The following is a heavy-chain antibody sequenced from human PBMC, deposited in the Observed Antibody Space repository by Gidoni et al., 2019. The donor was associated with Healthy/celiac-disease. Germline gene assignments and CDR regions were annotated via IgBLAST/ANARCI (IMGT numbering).Heavy chain of an antibody. CDR3: ARGVLESNWNDLGDY. D-gene: IGHD1-1*01. J-gene: IGHJ4*02. Sequence: VKLVQTGAEVKKPGSSVKVCCKASGGTLSSDAISWVRQAPGQGLEWMGGIIPIFVTAHSAQKFQGRVTLTADESTSTAYMELSSLRSEDTAVYYCARGVLESNWNDLGDYWGQGTLVTVSS. V-gene: IGHV1-69*01. CDR2: IIPIFVTA. CDR1: GGTLSSDA.